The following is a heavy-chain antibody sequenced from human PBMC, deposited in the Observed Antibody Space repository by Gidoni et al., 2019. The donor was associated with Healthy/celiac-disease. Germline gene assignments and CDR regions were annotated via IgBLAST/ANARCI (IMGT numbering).Heavy chain of an antibody. J-gene: IGHJ4*02. Sequence: QVQLQESGPGLVKPSETLSLTCTVSGYSISSGYSWGWIRQPPGQGLEWIGSIYHSGSTYYNPSLKSRVTISVDTSKNQFSLKLSSVTAADTAVYYCARDPITPNPQDYYGSGSYNYWGQGTLVTVSS. CDR3: ARDPITPNPQDYYGSGSYNY. D-gene: IGHD3-10*01. CDR2: IYHSGST. V-gene: IGHV4-38-2*02. CDR1: GYSISSGYS.